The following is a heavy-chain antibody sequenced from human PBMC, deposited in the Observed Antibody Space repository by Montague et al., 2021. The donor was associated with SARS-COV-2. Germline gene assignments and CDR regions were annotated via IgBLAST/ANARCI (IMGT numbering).Heavy chain of an antibody. CDR1: RFTFGDYA. V-gene: IGHV3-9*01. Sequence: SLRLSCAASRFTFGDYAMHWVRQAPGKGLEWVSSISWNSDSVDYAASVKGRFTISRDNAKSSLYLHMNSLRPEDTALYYCAKSVTTDYVHFYGLDVWGQGTTVTVSS. CDR3: AKSVTTDYVHFYGLDV. CDR2: ISWNSDSV. J-gene: IGHJ6*02. D-gene: IGHD3-16*01.